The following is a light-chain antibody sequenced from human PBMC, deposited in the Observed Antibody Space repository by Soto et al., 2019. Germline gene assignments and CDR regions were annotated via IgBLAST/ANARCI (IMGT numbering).Light chain of an antibody. CDR1: NSNIGINY. V-gene: IGLV1-51*01. CDR2: DNN. Sequence: QSVLTQPPSVSAAPGQNVTIPCSGSNSNIGINYVSWYRQFPGTAPRLLIYDNNKRPSGISGRFSGSKSGTSATLGITGLQTDDEADYYCGTWDGSLKAGVFGGGTKLTVL. J-gene: IGLJ3*02. CDR3: GTWDGSLKAGV.